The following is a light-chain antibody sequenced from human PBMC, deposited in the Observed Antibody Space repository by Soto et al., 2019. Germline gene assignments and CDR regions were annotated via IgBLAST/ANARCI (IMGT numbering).Light chain of an antibody. V-gene: IGKV3-11*01. Sequence: EIVSTQSPCTLSLSPGERATLSCMASQSVSNNYLAWYHQKPGQAPRLLIYDASNRATGIPARFRGSGSGTDFTLTISSLEPEDFAVYYCQQRSNWPITFGQGTRLEIK. CDR2: DAS. CDR1: QSVSNNY. J-gene: IGKJ5*01. CDR3: QQRSNWPIT.